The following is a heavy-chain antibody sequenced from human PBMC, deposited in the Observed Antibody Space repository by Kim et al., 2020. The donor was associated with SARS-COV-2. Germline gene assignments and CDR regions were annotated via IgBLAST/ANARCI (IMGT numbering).Heavy chain of an antibody. D-gene: IGHD4-17*01. CDR2: VYYSGST. J-gene: IGHJ4*02. CDR1: GGSVNTGSYY. CDR3: ARSRDYGDYGGGY. Sequence: SQTLSLTCTVSGGSVNTGSYYWSWIRQAPGKGLEWIGYVYYSGSTIYNPSLKSRVTISIHTSRNQFSLKLSSVTAADTAMYYCARSRDYGDYGGGYWGQG. V-gene: IGHV4-61*01.